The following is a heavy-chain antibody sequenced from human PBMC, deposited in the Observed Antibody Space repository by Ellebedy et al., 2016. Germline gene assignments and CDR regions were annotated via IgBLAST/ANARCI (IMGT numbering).Heavy chain of an antibody. J-gene: IGHJ4*02. CDR1: GYIFSNYG. CDR2: ISSKNGDT. Sequence: ASVKVSCXGSGYIFSNYGISWVRQAPGQGLEWMGWISSKNGDTKYVEKFKGRVTMTTETSISTAYMELRSLRSDDTAVYYCARQNNFYGSGSPSFDYWGQGTLVTVSS. D-gene: IGHD3-10*01. CDR3: ARQNNFYGSGSPSFDY. V-gene: IGHV1-18*01.